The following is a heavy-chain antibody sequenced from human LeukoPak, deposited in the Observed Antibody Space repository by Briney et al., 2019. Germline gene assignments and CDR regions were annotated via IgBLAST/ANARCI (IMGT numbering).Heavy chain of an antibody. CDR3: ARVYYDILTGYPGDWFDP. D-gene: IGHD3-9*01. Sequence: SVKVSCKASGGTFSSHAISWVRQAPGQGLEWMGRIIPIFGTANYAQKFQGRVTITTDESTSTAYMELSSLRSEDTAVYYCARVYYDILTGYPGDWFDPWGQGTLVTVSS. V-gene: IGHV1-69*05. J-gene: IGHJ5*02. CDR2: IIPIFGTA. CDR1: GGTFSSHA.